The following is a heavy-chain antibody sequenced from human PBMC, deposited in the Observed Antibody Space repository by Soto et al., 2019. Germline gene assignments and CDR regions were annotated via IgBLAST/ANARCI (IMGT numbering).Heavy chain of an antibody. CDR2: ISHSGST. CDR1: GGSISSGGYS. V-gene: IGHV4-30-2*01. J-gene: IGHJ5*02. Sequence: SETLSLTCAVSGGSISSGGYSWSWIRQPPGKGLEWIGYISHSGSTYYNPSLKSRATISLDRSKNQFSLKLSSVTAADTAVYYCARWFDPWGQGTLVTVSS. CDR3: ARWFDP.